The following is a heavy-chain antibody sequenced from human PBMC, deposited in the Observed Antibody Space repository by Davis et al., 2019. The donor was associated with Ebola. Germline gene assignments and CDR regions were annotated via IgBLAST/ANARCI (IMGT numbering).Heavy chain of an antibody. CDR3: ARVWSGSYPTFDL. CDR1: GGSVSSGSYY. Sequence: PSETLSLTCTVSGGSVSSGSYYWSWIRQPPGKGLEWIGYIYYSGSTNYNPSLKSRVTISVDTSKNQFSLKLSSVTAADTAVYYCARVWSGSYPTFDLWGQGTLVTVSS. J-gene: IGHJ4*02. D-gene: IGHD1-26*01. V-gene: IGHV4-61*01. CDR2: IYYSGST.